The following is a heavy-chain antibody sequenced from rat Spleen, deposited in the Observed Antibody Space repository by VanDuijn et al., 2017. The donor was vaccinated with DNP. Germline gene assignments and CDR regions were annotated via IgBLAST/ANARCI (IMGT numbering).Heavy chain of an antibody. J-gene: IGHJ2*01. CDR2: ISSDGFTT. Sequence: EVQLVESGGGLVQPGGSLKLSCAASGFTFSDQYMAWVRQAPTEGLEWVAYISSDGFTTYYGDSVKGRFTISRDNAKNTLYLQMDSLRSEDTATYYCATPAYWGQGVMVTVSS. CDR3: ATPAY. V-gene: IGHV5-20*01. D-gene: IGHD1-4*01. CDR1: GFTFSDQY.